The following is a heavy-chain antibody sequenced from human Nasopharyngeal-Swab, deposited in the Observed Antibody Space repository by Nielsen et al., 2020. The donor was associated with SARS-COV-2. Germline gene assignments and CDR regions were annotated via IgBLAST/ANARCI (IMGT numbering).Heavy chain of an antibody. J-gene: IGHJ6*03. Sequence: ASVKVSCKASGYTFGNYAMHWVRQAPGQSLEWLGWINAYNGNTKYSPKFQGRVTITRDSSASTAYMDLSSLTSEDTAMYYCARSSWNLGYYSYFYMDVWGQGTTVTVSS. D-gene: IGHD1-7*01. CDR1: GYTFGNYA. CDR3: ARSSWNLGYYSYFYMDV. CDR2: INAYNGNT. V-gene: IGHV1-3*01.